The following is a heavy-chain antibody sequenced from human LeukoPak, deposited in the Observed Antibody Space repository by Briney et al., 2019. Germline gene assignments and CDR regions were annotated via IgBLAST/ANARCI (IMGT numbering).Heavy chain of an antibody. CDR1: GGSISSGGYY. CDR3: ASGAARLAGNWFDP. J-gene: IGHJ5*02. V-gene: IGHV4-30-2*01. CDR2: IYHSGST. Sequence: SKTLSLTCTVSGGSISSGGYYWSWIRQPPGKGLEWIGYIYHSGSTYYNPSLKSRVTISVDRSKNQFSLKLSSVTAADTAVYYCASGAARLAGNWFDPWGQGTLVTVSS. D-gene: IGHD6-6*01.